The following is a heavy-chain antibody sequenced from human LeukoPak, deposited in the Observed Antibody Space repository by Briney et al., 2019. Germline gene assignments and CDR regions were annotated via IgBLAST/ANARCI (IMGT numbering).Heavy chain of an antibody. Sequence: GGSLRLSCEASGFTFSSYTMNWVRQAPGEGLEWVSSITSSSSSIYYADSVKGRITISRDNARNSLYLQMNSLRAEDTAVYYCAKELRYFDYWGQGTLVTVSS. CDR3: AKELRYFDY. CDR2: ITSSSSSI. J-gene: IGHJ4*02. CDR1: GFTFSSYT. D-gene: IGHD3-16*01. V-gene: IGHV3-21*04.